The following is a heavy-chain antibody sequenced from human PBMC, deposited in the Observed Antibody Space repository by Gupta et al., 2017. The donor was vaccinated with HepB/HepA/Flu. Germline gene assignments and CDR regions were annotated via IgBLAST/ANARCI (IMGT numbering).Heavy chain of an antibody. V-gene: IGHV3-11*04. CDR1: GFTFRAYY. Sequence: QVQLVESGGGLVKPGGSLRLSCAASGFTFRAYYMSWIRQAPGKGLEWVSYISSSGSTIYYADSVKGRFTISRDNAKNSLYLQMNSLRAEDTAVYYCASLPLTTVTLYYYYYRDVWGKGTTVTVSS. CDR2: ISSSGSTI. J-gene: IGHJ6*03. D-gene: IGHD4-11*01. CDR3: ASLPLTTVTLYYYYYRDV.